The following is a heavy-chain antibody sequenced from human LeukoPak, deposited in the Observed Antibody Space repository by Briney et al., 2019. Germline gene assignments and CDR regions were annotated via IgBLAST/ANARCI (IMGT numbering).Heavy chain of an antibody. CDR2: INPNSGGT. V-gene: IGHV1-2*02. D-gene: IGHD3-10*01. J-gene: IGHJ6*02. CDR1: GYPFTGYY. Sequence: GASVKVSCKASGYPFTGYYMHWGRQAPGQGLEWRGWINPNSGGTNYAQKCQGRVTMTRDTSSSTAYMELSRLRSDDTAVYYCARDPQGGSGSYYIWEYGMDVWGQGTTVTVSS. CDR3: ARDPQGGSGSYYIWEYGMDV.